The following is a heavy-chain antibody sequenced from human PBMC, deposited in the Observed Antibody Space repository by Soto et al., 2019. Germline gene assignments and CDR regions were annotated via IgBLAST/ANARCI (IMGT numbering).Heavy chain of an antibody. J-gene: IGHJ6*02. CDR3: ARDQDYYYYGMDV. Sequence: SETLSLTCAVSGGSISSSNWWSWVRQPPGKGLEWIGEIYHSGSTNYNPSLKSRVTISVDKSKNQFSLKLSSVTAADTAVYYCARDQDYYYYGMDVWGQGTTVTVSS. CDR1: GGSISSSNW. V-gene: IGHV4-4*02. CDR2: IYHSGST.